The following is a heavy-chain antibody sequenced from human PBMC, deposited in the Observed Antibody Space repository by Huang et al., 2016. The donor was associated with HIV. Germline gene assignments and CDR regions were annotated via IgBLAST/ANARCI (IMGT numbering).Heavy chain of an antibody. CDR1: GGSISSHY. CDR2: IYYSETT. V-gene: IGHV4-59*11. J-gene: IGHJ4*02. CDR3: ARDRDPIPSGDY. D-gene: IGHD6-25*01. Sequence: QVQLQESGPGLLRPSETLSLTCTVSGGSISSHYWSWIRQPPGKGLEWIGSIYYSETTTSNPSLKRRVTISVDTSKNQCSLKLNSVTAADTAVYYCARDRDPIPSGDYWGQGTLVTVSS.